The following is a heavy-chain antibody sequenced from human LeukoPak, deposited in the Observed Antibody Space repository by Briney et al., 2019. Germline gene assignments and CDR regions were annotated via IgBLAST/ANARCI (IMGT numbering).Heavy chain of an antibody. CDR1: GYTFTGYY. Sequence: ASVKVSCKASGYTFTGYYMHWVRQAPGQGLEWMGWINPNSGGTNYAQKFRGRVTMTRDTSISTAYMELSRLRSDDTAVYYCARGGSSIYPWFDPWGQGTLVTVSS. CDR3: ARGGSSIYPWFDP. J-gene: IGHJ5*02. CDR2: INPNSGGT. D-gene: IGHD3-9*01. V-gene: IGHV1-2*02.